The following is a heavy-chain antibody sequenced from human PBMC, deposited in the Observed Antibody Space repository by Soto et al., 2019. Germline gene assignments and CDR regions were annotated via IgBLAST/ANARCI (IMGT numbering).Heavy chain of an antibody. CDR1: GYTFTSYG. J-gene: IGHJ2*01. D-gene: IGHD2-8*01. Sequence: QVQLVQSGAEVKKPGASVKVSCKASGYTFTSYGISWVRQAPGQGLEWMGWISAYNGNTNYAQKFQGRVTMTTDTSXXTXYXXLRGLRADDTAVYYCARDPILTNSPASPGNWYFDFWGRGTLVAVSS. CDR2: ISAYNGNT. V-gene: IGHV1-18*01. CDR3: ARDPILTNSPASPGNWYFDF.